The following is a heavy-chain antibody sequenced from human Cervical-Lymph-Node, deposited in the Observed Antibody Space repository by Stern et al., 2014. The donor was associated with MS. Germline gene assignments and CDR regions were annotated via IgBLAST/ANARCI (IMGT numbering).Heavy chain of an antibody. CDR2: IGNSGSRK. CDR1: GFTFSDYY. J-gene: IGHJ5*02. Sequence: VQLVESGGGLVKPGGSLRLSCAVSGFTFSDYYMNWIRQAPGKGLEWVSCIGNSGSRKYYADSVKGRFTISRDNGKNSLYLQMNSLRAEDTAVYYCARGSRGSCSSTSCYDDPWGQGTLVTVSS. CDR3: ARGSRGSCSSTSCYDDP. D-gene: IGHD2-2*01. V-gene: IGHV3-11*01.